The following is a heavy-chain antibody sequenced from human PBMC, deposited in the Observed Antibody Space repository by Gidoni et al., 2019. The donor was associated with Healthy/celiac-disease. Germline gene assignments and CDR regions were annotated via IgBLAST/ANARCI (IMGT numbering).Heavy chain of an antibody. CDR2: IIPIFGTA. Sequence: QVQLVQSGAEVKKPGSSVKVSCKASGGTFSSYAIRWVRQAPGQGLEWMGGIIPIFGTANYAQKFQGRVTITAEESTSTAYMELSSLRSEDTAVYYCARRGSPDEYYYYYYGMDVWGKGTTVTVSS. J-gene: IGHJ6*04. CDR3: ARRGSPDEYYYYYYGMDV. D-gene: IGHD2-2*01. CDR1: GGTFSSYA. V-gene: IGHV1-69*01.